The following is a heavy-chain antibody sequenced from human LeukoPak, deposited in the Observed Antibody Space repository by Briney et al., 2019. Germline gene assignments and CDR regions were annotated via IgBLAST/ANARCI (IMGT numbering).Heavy chain of an antibody. CDR2: ISGSGTT. D-gene: IGHD7-27*01. J-gene: IGHJ4*02. CDR3: AKGWPATWAHFDY. V-gene: IGHV3-23*01. Sequence: PGGSLRLSCAASGFTYSSYAMSWVRQAPGKGLEWVSAISGSGTTYYADSVKGRFTISRDNSQKTLYLQMNSLRAEDTAVYYCAKGWPATWAHFDYWGQGTLVTVSS. CDR1: GFTYSSYA.